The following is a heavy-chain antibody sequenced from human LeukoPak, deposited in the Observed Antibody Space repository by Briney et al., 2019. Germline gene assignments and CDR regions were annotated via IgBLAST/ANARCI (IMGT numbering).Heavy chain of an antibody. V-gene: IGHV4-31*03. CDR3: ARDVAYCGGDCYPRHFDS. CDR1: GGSISSGGYY. Sequence: PSQTLSLTCTVSGGSISSGGYYWSWIRQHPGKGLEWIEYIYYSGSTCYNPSLKSRVTISIDTSKNQFSLKLSSVTAADTAVYYCARDVAYCGGDCYPRHFDSWGQGTLVTVSS. J-gene: IGHJ4*02. CDR2: IYYSGST. D-gene: IGHD2-21*02.